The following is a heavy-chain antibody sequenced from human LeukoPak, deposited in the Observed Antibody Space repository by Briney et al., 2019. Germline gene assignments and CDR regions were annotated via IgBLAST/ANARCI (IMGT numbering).Heavy chain of an antibody. V-gene: IGHV3-23*01. Sequence: PGGSLRLSCAASGFTFSSYAMSWVRQAPGKGLEWVSAISGGGGSAYYADSVKGRFTISRDNSKNTLYLQMNSLRAEDTAVYYCAKLLRYFDWLFYDWGQGTLVTVSS. CDR2: ISGGGGSA. D-gene: IGHD3-9*01. CDR3: AKLLRYFDWLFYD. J-gene: IGHJ4*02. CDR1: GFTFSSYA.